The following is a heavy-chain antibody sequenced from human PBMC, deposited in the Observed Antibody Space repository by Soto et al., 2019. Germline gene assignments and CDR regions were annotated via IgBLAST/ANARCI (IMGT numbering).Heavy chain of an antibody. CDR2: ISSNGGST. CDR1: GFTFSRHA. CDR3: ARGGGGAALADFDY. D-gene: IGHD3-16*01. J-gene: IGHJ4*02. Sequence: GGSLRLSCAASGFTFSRHAMHWVRQAPGKRLEYVSAISSNGGSTYYADSVKGRFSVSRDNSKNTLYLQMDNLRAEDMAVYYCARGGGGAALADFDYWGQGTLVTVSS. V-gene: IGHV3-64*02.